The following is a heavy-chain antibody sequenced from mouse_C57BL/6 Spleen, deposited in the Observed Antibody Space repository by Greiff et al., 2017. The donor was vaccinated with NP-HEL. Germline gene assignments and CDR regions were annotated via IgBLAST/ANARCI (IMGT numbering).Heavy chain of an antibody. Sequence: VQLQQPGAELVMPGASVKLSCKASGYTFTSYWMHWVKQRPGQGLEWIGEIDPSDSYTNYNQKFKGKSTLTVDKSSSTAYMQLSSLTSEDSAVYYCARYYSNRMDYWGQGTSVTVSS. CDR1: GYTFTSYW. CDR3: ARYYSNRMDY. V-gene: IGHV1-69*01. J-gene: IGHJ4*01. D-gene: IGHD2-5*01. CDR2: IDPSDSYT.